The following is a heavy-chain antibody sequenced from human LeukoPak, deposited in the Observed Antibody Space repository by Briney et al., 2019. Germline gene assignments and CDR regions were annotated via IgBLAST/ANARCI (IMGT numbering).Heavy chain of an antibody. CDR3: ARDTLYCSGGSCYAELDY. V-gene: IGHV1-69*13. Sequence: ASVTVSCKASGGTFSSYAISWVRQAPGQGLEWMGGIIPIFGTANYAQKFQGRVTITADESTSTAYMELSSLRSEDTAVYYCARDTLYCSGGSCYAELDYWGQGTLVTVSS. CDR2: IIPIFGTA. J-gene: IGHJ4*02. D-gene: IGHD2-15*01. CDR1: GGTFSSYA.